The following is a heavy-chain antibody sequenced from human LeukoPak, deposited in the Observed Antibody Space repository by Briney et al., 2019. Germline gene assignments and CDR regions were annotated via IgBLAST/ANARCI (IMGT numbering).Heavy chain of an antibody. CDR1: GYTFTSYG. CDR2: ISAYNGNT. V-gene: IGHV1-18*01. J-gene: IGHJ5*02. CDR3: ARGPDYDILTGYYTP. Sequence: ASVKVSCKASGYTFTSYGISWVRQAPGQGLEWMGWISAYNGNTNHAQKLQGRVTMTTDTSTSTGYLEMRSLRADDTVVYYCARGPDYDILTGYYTPWGQGTLVTVSS. D-gene: IGHD3-9*01.